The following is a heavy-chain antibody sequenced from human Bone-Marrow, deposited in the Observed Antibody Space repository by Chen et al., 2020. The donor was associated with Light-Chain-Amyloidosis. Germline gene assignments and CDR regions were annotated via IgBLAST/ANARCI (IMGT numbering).Heavy chain of an antibody. CDR2: ISESGSNT. CDR3: ANQYLIGG. Sequence: EVRLLESGGDLVQPGESLRLSCVASGFSFKDHAMNWVRQAPGQGLEWVSSISESGSNTDYIDSVRGRFTISRDNYNNILFLQLRSLRVEDTAVYYCANQYLIGGWGQGTLITVSS. D-gene: IGHD2-2*02. J-gene: IGHJ4*02. V-gene: IGHV3-23*01. CDR1: GFSFKDHA.